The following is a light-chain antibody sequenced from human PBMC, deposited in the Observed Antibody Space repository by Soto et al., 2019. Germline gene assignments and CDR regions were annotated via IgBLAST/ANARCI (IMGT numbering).Light chain of an antibody. V-gene: IGKV3-20*01. J-gene: IGKJ1*01. CDR2: GAS. Sequence: EIVLTQSPGTLSLSPGESATLSCRASQSVSSSFLAWYQQRPGQAPRLLIDGASSRATGVPDRFSGTGSGTEFTLTISSLQSEDFALYYCQQYNDWPLTFGQGTKVDIK. CDR1: QSVSSSF. CDR3: QQYNDWPLT.